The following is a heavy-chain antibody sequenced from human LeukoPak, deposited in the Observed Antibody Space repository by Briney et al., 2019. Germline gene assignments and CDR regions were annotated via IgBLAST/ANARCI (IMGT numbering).Heavy chain of an antibody. D-gene: IGHD2-8*01. CDR2: INHSGST. CDR3: ARGADSYCTNGVCYLYYHYYMDV. CDR1: GGSFSGYY. J-gene: IGHJ6*03. Sequence: SETLPLTCAVYGGSFSGYYWSWIRQPPGKGLEWIGEINHSGSTNYNPSLKSRVTISVDTSKNQFSLKLSSVTAADTAVYYCARGADSYCTNGVCYLYYHYYMDVWGKGTTVTVSS. V-gene: IGHV4-34*01.